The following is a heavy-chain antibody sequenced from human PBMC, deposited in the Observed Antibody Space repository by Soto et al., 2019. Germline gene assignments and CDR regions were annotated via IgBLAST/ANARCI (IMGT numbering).Heavy chain of an antibody. Sequence: EVQLVESGGGLVQPGGSLRLSCVASGFTFSSSWMSWVRQAPGKGLEWVADTNQIGSDKYYVDSVKGRFTISRDNAKNSLYLQMTSRRAEDTAVYYCARDPSHGALDIWGQGTLVTVSS. J-gene: IGHJ3*02. V-gene: IGHV3-7*04. CDR3: ARDPSHGALDI. CDR2: TNQIGSDK. CDR1: GFTFSSSW.